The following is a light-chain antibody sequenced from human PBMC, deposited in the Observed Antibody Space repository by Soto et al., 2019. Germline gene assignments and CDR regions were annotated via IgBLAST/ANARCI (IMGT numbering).Light chain of an antibody. CDR2: DAS. Sequence: ETMMTQSPDTLSVSRGERATLSCRASQSLRSSLAWYQQKPGQAPRLLIYDASTRATGIPARFSGSGSGTDSTLTISGLQSEDFAVYYCQQYNNCPQKFGKSTKVDI. CDR1: QSLRSS. V-gene: IGKV3-15*01. CDR3: QQYNNCPQK. J-gene: IGKJ1*01.